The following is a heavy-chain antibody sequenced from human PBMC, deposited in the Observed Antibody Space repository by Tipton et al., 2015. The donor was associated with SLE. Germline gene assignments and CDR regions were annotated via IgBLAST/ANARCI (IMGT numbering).Heavy chain of an antibody. V-gene: IGHV3-9*01. CDR3: AKGTHRELVYGTYFFDH. J-gene: IGHJ4*02. D-gene: IGHD2-8*01. CDR2: INWNGGSL. CDR1: GFTFDDYA. Sequence: RSLRLSCVATGFTFDDYAMHWVRQVPGKGLEWVSVINWNGGSLGYADSVKGRFTISRDNAQSSLYLLMTSLRPEDTAFYFCAKGTHRELVYGTYFFDHWGQGSLVTVSS.